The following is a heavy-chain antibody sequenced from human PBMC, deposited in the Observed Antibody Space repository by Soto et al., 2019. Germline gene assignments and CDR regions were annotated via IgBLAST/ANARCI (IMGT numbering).Heavy chain of an antibody. Sequence: GGSLRLSCAASGFTFSSYAMSWVRQAPGKGLEWVSAISGSGGSTYYADSVKGRFTISRDNSKNTLYLQMNSLRAEDTAVYYCAKVTSTYYYDSSGYLNDYWGQGTLVTVSS. J-gene: IGHJ4*02. CDR2: ISGSGGST. CDR3: AKVTSTYYYDSSGYLNDY. V-gene: IGHV3-23*01. CDR1: GFTFSSYA. D-gene: IGHD3-22*01.